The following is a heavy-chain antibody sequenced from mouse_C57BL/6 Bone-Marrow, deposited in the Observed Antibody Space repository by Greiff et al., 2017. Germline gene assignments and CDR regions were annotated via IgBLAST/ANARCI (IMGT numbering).Heavy chain of an antibody. CDR3: TTSGDYYGSSSYLDY. CDR1: GFNIKDDY. D-gene: IGHD1-1*01. Sequence: VQLQQSGAELVRPGASVKLSCTASGFNIKDDYMHWVKQRPEQGLEWIGWIDPENGDTEYASKFQGKATITADTSSNTAYLQLSSLTSEDTAVYYCTTSGDYYGSSSYLDYWGQGTTLTVSS. V-gene: IGHV14-4*01. J-gene: IGHJ2*01. CDR2: IDPENGDT.